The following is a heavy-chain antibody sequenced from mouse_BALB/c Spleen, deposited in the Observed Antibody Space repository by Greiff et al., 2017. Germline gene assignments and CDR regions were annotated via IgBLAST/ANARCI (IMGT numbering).Heavy chain of an antibody. CDR3: VREDTVVGNAMDY. CDR2: IRSKSNNYAT. V-gene: IGHV10-3*03. Sequence: EVMLVESGGGLVQPKGSLKLSCAASGFTFNTYAMHWVCQAPGKGLEWVARIRSKSNNYATYYADSVKDRFTISRDDSQSMLYLQMNNLKTEDTAMYYCVREDTVVGNAMDYWGQGTSVTVSS. D-gene: IGHD1-1*01. CDR1: GFTFNTYA. J-gene: IGHJ4*01.